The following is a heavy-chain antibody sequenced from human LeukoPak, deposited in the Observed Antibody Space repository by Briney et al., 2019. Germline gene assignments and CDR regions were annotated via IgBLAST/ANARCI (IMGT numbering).Heavy chain of an antibody. J-gene: IGHJ3*02. CDR2: IYYSGST. CDR3: ARDGPATAAAGYGAFDI. V-gene: IGHV4-59*06. Sequence: PSETLSLTCTVSGGSISSYYWSRIRQHPGKGLEWIGYIYYSGSTYYNPSLKSRVTISVDTSKNQFSLKLSSVTAADTAVYYCARDGPATAAAGYGAFDIWGQGTMVTVSS. CDR1: GGSISSYY. D-gene: IGHD6-13*01.